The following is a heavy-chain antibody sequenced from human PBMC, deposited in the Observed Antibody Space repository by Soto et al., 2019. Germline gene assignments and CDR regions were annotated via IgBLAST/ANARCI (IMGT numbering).Heavy chain of an antibody. D-gene: IGHD1-26*01. V-gene: IGHV1-18*01. J-gene: IGHJ4*02. CDR2: ISPYNDNT. Sequence: QVHLVQSGPEVKKPEASVKVSCKTSGYIFTNYAISWVRQAPGQGLEWMGWISPYNDNTNYVQRLQGRVTMTTETSNSTAYMELRSLRSDDTAVYYCARGIVGVTTRFDYWGQGTLVTVSS. CDR1: GYIFTNYA. CDR3: ARGIVGVTTRFDY.